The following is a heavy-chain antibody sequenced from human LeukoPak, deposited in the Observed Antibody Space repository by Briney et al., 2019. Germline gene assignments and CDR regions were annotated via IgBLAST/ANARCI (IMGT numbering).Heavy chain of an antibody. Sequence: GGSLRLSCAASGFTFSTYGMHWVRQAPGKGLEWVAFVRYDGSNKYYADSVKGRFTISRDNSKNMLYLQMNSLRPEDTAVYYCAKDLGYWGQGTLVTVSS. CDR1: GFTFSTYG. V-gene: IGHV3-30*02. CDR2: VRYDGSNK. D-gene: IGHD7-27*01. CDR3: AKDLGY. J-gene: IGHJ4*02.